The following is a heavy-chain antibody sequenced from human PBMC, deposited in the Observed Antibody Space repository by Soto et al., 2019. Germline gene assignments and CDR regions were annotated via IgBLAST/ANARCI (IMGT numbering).Heavy chain of an antibody. D-gene: IGHD2-2*01. V-gene: IGHV1-18*01. CDR1: GYTFTNFG. J-gene: IGHJ5*02. Sequence: QVKLVQSGAEVKKPGASVKVSCRASGYTFTNFGVTWVRRAPGQGLEWMGWISAYTDTPNYAQKFQGRVTMTIDTSTSIAYMDLRSLASDDTAVYYCARVIPCVEAWFDPWGQGTLVTVSS. CDR3: ARVIPCVEAWFDP. CDR2: ISAYTDTP.